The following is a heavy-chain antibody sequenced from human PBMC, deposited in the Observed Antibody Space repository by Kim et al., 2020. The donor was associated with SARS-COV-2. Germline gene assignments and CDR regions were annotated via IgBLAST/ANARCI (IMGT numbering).Heavy chain of an antibody. V-gene: IGHV4-4*02. Sequence: SETLSLTCAVSGGSISSSNWWSWVRQPPGKGLEWIGEIYHSGSTNYNPSLKSRVTISVDKSKNQFSLKLSSVTAADTAVYYCARSTGYGHDNWFDPWGQGTLVTVSS. D-gene: IGHD3-16*01. CDR2: IYHSGST. CDR3: ARSTGYGHDNWFDP. J-gene: IGHJ5*02. CDR1: GGSISSSNW.